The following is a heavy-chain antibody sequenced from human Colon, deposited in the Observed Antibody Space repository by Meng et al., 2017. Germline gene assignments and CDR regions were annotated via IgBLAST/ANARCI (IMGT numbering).Heavy chain of an antibody. J-gene: IGHJ4*02. CDR2: IHSSAGT. CDR1: GISVRSDF. Sequence: VESGGGLVKRGGSLMLPCAASGISVRSDFMIWVRQAPGKGLEWVSMIHSSAGTFFADSVKGRFTVSTDNSKNTLYLQMNSLRIEDTAVYHCANRFVWGLGTLVTVSS. D-gene: IGHD3-3*01. CDR3: ANRFV. V-gene: IGHV3-66*02.